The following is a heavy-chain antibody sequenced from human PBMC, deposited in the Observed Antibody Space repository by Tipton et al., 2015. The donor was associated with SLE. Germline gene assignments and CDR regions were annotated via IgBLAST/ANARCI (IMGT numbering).Heavy chain of an antibody. D-gene: IGHD7-27*01. J-gene: IGHJ4*02. CDR1: GGSLSTYY. CDR3: ASLVVVPAELGIGATEAIDF. Sequence: TLSLTCTVSGGSLSTYYWGWIRQPPGKGLEWIGNTYYGETAYYNPSLKSRVSISVDTSNNQFSLKLNFVTAADTAVYYCASLVVVPAELGIGATEAIDFWGQGTLVTVSS. CDR2: TYYGETA. V-gene: IGHV4-39*07.